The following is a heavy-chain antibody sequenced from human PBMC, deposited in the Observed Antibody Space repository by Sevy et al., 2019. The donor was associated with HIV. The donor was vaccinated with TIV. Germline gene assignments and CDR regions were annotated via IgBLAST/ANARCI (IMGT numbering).Heavy chain of an antibody. CDR3: ARVRKVRGIFLDY. Sequence: GGSLRLSCAASGFTFSSYGMHWVRQAPGKGLEWVAVIWYDGSNKYYADSVKGRFTISRDNSKNTLYLQMNSLRAEDTAVYYCARVRKVRGIFLDYWGQGTLVTVSS. CDR1: GFTFSSYG. CDR2: IWYDGSNK. J-gene: IGHJ4*02. V-gene: IGHV3-33*01. D-gene: IGHD3-10*01.